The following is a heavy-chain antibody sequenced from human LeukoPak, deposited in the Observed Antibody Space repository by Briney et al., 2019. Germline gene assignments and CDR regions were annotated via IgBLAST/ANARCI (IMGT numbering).Heavy chain of an antibody. D-gene: IGHD4-11*01. V-gene: IGHV3-21*01. J-gene: IGHJ3*02. CDR1: GFTFSTYS. Sequence: GGSLRLSCAASGFTFSTYSMNWVRQAPGKGLEWVSSISSSGRYIYYADSVKGRFTISRDNAKNSLYLQMNSLRAEDTAVYFCATLHDAFDIWGQGTMVTVSS. CDR2: ISSSGRYI. CDR3: ATLHDAFDI.